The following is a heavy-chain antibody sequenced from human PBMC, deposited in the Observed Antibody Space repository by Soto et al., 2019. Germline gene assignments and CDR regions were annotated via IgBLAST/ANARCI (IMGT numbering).Heavy chain of an antibody. CDR2: IYYSGST. J-gene: IGHJ6*02. CDR1: GGSISSYY. V-gene: IGHV4-59*08. CDR3: ASHDYAHYGMDV. D-gene: IGHD3-16*01. Sequence: SETLSLTCTVSGGSISSYYWSWIRQPPGKGLEWIGYIYYSGSTYYNPSLKSRVSISVDTSKNQFSLKLSSVTAADTAVYYCASHDYAHYGMDVWGQGTTVTVSS.